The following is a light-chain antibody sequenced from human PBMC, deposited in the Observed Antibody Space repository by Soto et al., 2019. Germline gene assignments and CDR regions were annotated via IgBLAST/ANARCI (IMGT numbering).Light chain of an antibody. CDR3: SSSAGIYHYLV. J-gene: IGLJ3*02. V-gene: IGLV2-8*01. CDR1: SSDIGGYNS. Sequence: QSALTQPPSASGSPGQSVTISCTGTSSDIGGYNSVSWYQQHPGKAPRLMIHEVNKRPSGVPDRFSGSKSGYTASLTVSGLQTEDEAFYYCSSSAGIYHYLVFGGGTQLTVL. CDR2: EVN.